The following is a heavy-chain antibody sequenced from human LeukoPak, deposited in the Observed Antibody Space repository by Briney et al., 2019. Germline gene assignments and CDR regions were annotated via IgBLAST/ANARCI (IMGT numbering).Heavy chain of an antibody. CDR2: ISGDGGTT. CDR3: ARRASTIYMDV. J-gene: IGHJ6*03. V-gene: IGHV3-64*01. CDR1: GFTLRSHA. D-gene: IGHD1-14*01. Sequence: GGSLRLSCTVSGFTLRSHALHWVRQAPGKGREYVSGISGDGGTTYYASPVKGRFTMSRDSATNTLYLQMGSLRGEDTGVYYCARRASTIYMDVWGKGTTVIVSS.